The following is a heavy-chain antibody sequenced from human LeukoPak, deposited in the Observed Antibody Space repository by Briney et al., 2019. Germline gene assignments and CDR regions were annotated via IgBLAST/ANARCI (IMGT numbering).Heavy chain of an antibody. CDR3: ASEGAITGYYFDY. J-gene: IGHJ4*02. D-gene: IGHD1-26*01. CDR1: GFTVSSNS. V-gene: IGHV3-66*01. Sequence: QPGGSLRLSCAASGFTVSSNSMSWVRQAPGKGLEWVSVIYSGGTTYYADSVKGRFTISRDNAKNSLYLQLNSLRAEDTAVYYCASEGAITGYYFDYWGQGTLVTVSS. CDR2: IYSGGTT.